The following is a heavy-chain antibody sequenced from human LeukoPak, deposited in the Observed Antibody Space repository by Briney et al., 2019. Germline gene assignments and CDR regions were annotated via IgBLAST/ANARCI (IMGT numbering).Heavy chain of an antibody. D-gene: IGHD2-21*02. J-gene: IGHJ4*02. CDR2: INWNSGTI. Sequence: GRSLRLSCAASGFTFDDYSMQWVRQAPGKGLEWVSGINWNSGTIGYADFVKGRFTISRDNAKNSLYLQMNSLRAEDTALYYCTKMRRGGDGLDIWGQGTLVTVSA. CDR3: TKMRRGGDGLDI. V-gene: IGHV3-9*01. CDR1: GFTFDDYS.